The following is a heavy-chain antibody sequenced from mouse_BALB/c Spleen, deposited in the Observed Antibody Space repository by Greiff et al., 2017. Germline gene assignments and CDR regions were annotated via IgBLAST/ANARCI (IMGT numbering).Heavy chain of an antibody. J-gene: IGHJ4*01. CDR3: AREATDYAMDY. V-gene: IGHV1-14*01. CDR2: INPYNDGT. CDR1: GYTFTSYV. Sequence: VQLQQSGPELVKPGASVKMSCKASGYTFTSYVMHWVKQKPGQGLEWIGYINPYNDGTKYNEKFKGRATLTSDKSSSTAYMELSSLTSEDSAVYYCAREATDYAMDYWGQGTSVTVSS.